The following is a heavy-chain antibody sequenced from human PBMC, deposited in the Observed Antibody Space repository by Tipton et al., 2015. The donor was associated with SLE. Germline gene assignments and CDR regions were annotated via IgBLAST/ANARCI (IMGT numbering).Heavy chain of an antibody. J-gene: IGHJ6*03. CDR1: GFSFSNYE. CDR2: VSRSGATV. V-gene: IGHV3-48*03. D-gene: IGHD6-13*01. Sequence: SLRLSCEGSGFSFSNYEMSWVRQAPGKGLEWVSYVSRSGATVYYADSVKGRFTISRDNSKNTLYLQMNSLRAEDTAVYYCARGSSWTGYYYYYMDVWGKGTTVTVSS. CDR3: ARGSSWTGYYYYYMDV.